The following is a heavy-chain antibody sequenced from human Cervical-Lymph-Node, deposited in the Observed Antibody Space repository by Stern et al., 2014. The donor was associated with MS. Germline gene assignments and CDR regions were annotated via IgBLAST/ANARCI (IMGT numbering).Heavy chain of an antibody. CDR2: ISADNGDT. J-gene: IGHJ6*02. CDR1: GYFFPRYG. CDR3: ARDSLIRTFGVEEGMDV. D-gene: IGHD3-3*01. V-gene: IGHV1-18*01. Sequence: QVQLVQSGAEVKKPGASVKVSCKASGYFFPRYGISWVRQAPGPGLEWIGWISADNGDTNYAQNVQGRVTRTTDTSTNTAYMELSSLRSDDTALYYCARDSLIRTFGVEEGMDVWGQGTTVTVSS.